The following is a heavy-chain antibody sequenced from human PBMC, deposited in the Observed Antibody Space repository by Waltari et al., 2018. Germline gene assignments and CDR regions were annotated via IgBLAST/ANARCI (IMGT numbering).Heavy chain of an antibody. CDR1: GFTFGSSW. Sequence: EVQLVESGGGLVQPGGSLRLSGVASGFTFGSSWMSWVRQAPGKGLEWVANTNEDGTAKHYVDSVKGRFTISRDNAKNSLYLQMSDLRAEDTAVYYCARHWNWAWDYWGQGTLVTVSS. CDR2: TNEDGTAK. CDR3: ARHWNWAWDY. J-gene: IGHJ4*02. V-gene: IGHV3-7*01. D-gene: IGHD1-7*01.